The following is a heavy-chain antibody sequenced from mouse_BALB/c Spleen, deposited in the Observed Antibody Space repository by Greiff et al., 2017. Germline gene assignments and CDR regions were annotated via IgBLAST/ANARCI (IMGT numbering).Heavy chain of an antibody. V-gene: IGHV7-3*02. CDR3: ARQSCDDYAMDY. CDR2: IRNKANGYTT. CDR1: GFTFTDYY. D-gene: IGHD2-13*01. J-gene: IGHJ4*01. Sequence: EVQLVESGGGLVQPGGSLRLSCATSGFTFTDYYMSWVRQPPGKALEWLGFIRNKANGYTTEYSASVKGRFTISRDNSQSILYLQMNTLRAEDSATYYCARQSCDDYAMDYWGQGTSVTVSS.